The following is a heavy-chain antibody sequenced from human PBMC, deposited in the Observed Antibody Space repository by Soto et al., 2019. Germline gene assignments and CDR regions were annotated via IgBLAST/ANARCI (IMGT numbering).Heavy chain of an antibody. Sequence: QVQLQESGPGLVKPSQTLSLTCTVSGGSISSGDYYWSWLRQPPGKGQKWIGYIYYSGSTYYNPSTKSRVILAGDTARNPFSLQLSSVTAPHTAVYSCARGETLAARLDSWGQGTLVTVSS. CDR3: ARGETLAARLDS. V-gene: IGHV4-30-4*01. D-gene: IGHD6-6*01. CDR2: IYYSGST. J-gene: IGHJ4*02. CDR1: GGSISSGDYY.